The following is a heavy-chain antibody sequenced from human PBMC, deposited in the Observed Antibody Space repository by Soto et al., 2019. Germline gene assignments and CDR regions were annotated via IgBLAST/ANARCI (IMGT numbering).Heavy chain of an antibody. CDR1: GFTFSSYG. V-gene: IGHV3-30*03. CDR3: ARVVPAAIRPDILEWLPDLYYYYGMDV. J-gene: IGHJ6*02. D-gene: IGHD2-2*02. Sequence: HPGGSLRLSCAASGFTFSSYGMHWVRQAPGKGLEWVAVISYDGSNKYYADSVKGRFTISRDNSKNTLYLQMNSLRAEDTAVYYCARVVPAAIRPDILEWLPDLYYYYGMDVWGQGTTVTVSS. CDR2: ISYDGSNK.